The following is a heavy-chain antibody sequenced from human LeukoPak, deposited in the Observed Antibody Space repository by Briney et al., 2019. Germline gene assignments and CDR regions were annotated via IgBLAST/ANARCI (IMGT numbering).Heavy chain of an antibody. CDR2: IWNDGSHK. J-gene: IGHJ3*02. Sequence: GVSLRLSCAASGFTFSDNGMHWVRQAPGKGREWGAVIWNDGSHKYYADSVKGRFTISRDNSKNTLYLQSDSLRAEETAVYYWARDRSDAFDIWGQGTMVTVSS. V-gene: IGHV3-33*01. CDR3: ARDRSDAFDI. CDR1: GFTFSDNG.